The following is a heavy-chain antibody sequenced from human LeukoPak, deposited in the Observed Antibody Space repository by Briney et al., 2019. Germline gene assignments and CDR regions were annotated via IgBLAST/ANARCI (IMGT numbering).Heavy chain of an antibody. CDR1: GGSISSYY. CDR2: IYYSGST. CDR3: ARAAYGDYLNSWA. J-gene: IGHJ4*02. V-gene: IGHV4-59*01. D-gene: IGHD4-17*01. Sequence: SETLSLTCTVSGGSISSYYWSWIRQPPGKGLEWIGYIYYSGSTNYNPSLKSRVTISVDTSKNQFSLKLSSVTAADTAVYYCARAAYGDYLNSWAWGQGTLVTVSS.